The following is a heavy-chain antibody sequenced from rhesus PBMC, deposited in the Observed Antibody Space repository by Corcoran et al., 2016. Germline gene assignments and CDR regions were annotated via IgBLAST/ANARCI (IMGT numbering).Heavy chain of an antibody. J-gene: IGHJ4*01. CDR1: GASIISSW. CDR2: INGNSGST. V-gene: IGHV4-80*01. Sequence: QVQLQESGPGLVKPSETLSLTCAASGASIISSWWTWIRQPPGKGLEWIGEINGNSGSTYYSPSLSSRVSISKDASKNQFSLKLSSLTAADTAVYYCASEFVSWGQGVLVTVSS. CDR3: ASEFVS.